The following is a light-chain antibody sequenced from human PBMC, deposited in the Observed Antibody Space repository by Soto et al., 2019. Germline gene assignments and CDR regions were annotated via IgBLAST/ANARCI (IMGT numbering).Light chain of an antibody. V-gene: IGKV1-39*01. J-gene: IGKJ2*01. CDR1: QSISSY. CDR2: AAS. CDR3: QQSYRTPYI. Sequence: DIQMTQSPSSLSASVGDRVTITCRASQSISSYLNWYQQKPGKAPKLLIYAASSLQSGVPSRFSGSGSGTDFPLTISSLQPEDFATYYFQQSYRTPYIFGPGTKLEIK.